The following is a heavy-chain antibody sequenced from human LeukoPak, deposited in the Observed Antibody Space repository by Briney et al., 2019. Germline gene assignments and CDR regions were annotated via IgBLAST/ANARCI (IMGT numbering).Heavy chain of an antibody. CDR2: ISYDGSNK. V-gene: IGHV3-30*04. CDR1: GFTFSSYA. D-gene: IGHD3-3*01. CDR3: ARDMGYYDFWSGFDY. Sequence: GGSLRLSCAASGFTFSSYAIHWVRQAPGKGLEWVTIISYDGSNKYYADSVKGRFTISRGNSKNTVYLQMNSLRAEDTAVYYCARDMGYYDFWSGFDYWGQGTLVTVSS. J-gene: IGHJ4*02.